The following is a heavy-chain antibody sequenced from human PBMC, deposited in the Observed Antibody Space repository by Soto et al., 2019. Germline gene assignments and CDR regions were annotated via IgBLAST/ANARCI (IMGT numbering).Heavy chain of an antibody. CDR2: INPSGGIT. Sequence: QMQLVQSGAEVKRPGASVRVSCKSSGYTFTSFYIHCVRQAPGQGLEWMGIINPSGGITNFAQRFQGRVTMTRDMSTNTHYMELGSLKSDDTAVYYCASSPAFSSSWYGIPPDPSHGMDVWGQGTTVTVS. D-gene: IGHD6-13*01. V-gene: IGHV1-46*01. CDR1: GYTFTSFY. CDR3: ASSPAFSSSWYGIPPDPSHGMDV. J-gene: IGHJ6*02.